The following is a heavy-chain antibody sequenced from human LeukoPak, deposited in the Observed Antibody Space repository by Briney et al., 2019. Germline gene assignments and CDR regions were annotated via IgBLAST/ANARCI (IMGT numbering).Heavy chain of an antibody. V-gene: IGHV3-21*01. Sequence: GGSLRLSCAASGFTFSSYSMNWVRQAPGKGLEWVSSISSSSSYIYYADSVKGRFTISRDNAKNSLYLQMNSLRAEDTAVYYCARGIAARPHKWWYFDLWGRGTLVTVSS. D-gene: IGHD6-6*01. CDR1: GFTFSSYS. CDR3: ARGIAARPHKWWYFDL. CDR2: ISSSSSYI. J-gene: IGHJ2*01.